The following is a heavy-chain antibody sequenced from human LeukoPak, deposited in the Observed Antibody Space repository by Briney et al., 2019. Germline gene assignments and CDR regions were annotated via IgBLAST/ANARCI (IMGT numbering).Heavy chain of an antibody. Sequence: SETLSLTCAVYGGSFSGYYWSWSRQPPGKGLEWIGEINHSGSTNYNPSLKSRVTISVDTSKNQFSLKLSSVTAADTAVYYCASEDSSGRLPYYWGQGTLVTVSS. J-gene: IGHJ4*02. V-gene: IGHV4-34*01. CDR1: GGSFSGYY. D-gene: IGHD3-22*01. CDR3: ASEDSSGRLPYY. CDR2: INHSGST.